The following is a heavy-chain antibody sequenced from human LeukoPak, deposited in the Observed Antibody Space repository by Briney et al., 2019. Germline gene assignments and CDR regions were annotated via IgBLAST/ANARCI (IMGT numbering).Heavy chain of an antibody. D-gene: IGHD3-22*01. CDR3: ARRRYYYDSSSYYLDDY. J-gene: IGHJ4*02. V-gene: IGHV3-48*04. Sequence: GGSLRLSCAASGFTFSSYSMNWVRQAPGKGLEWVSYISSSGSTIYYADSVKGRFTISRDNAKNSLYLQMNSLRAEDTAVYYCARRRYYYDSSSYYLDDYWGQGTLVTVSS. CDR2: ISSSGSTI. CDR1: GFTFSSYS.